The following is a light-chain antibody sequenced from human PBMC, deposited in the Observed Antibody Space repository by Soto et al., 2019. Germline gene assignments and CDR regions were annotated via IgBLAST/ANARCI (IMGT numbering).Light chain of an antibody. J-gene: IGKJ4*01. Sequence: DIQLTQSPSFLSASVGDRVSITCRASEDISSYLAWYQRKPGKAPKVLISGASTLQSGVPSSFSGSGSGIEFTLTISSLQPEDFATYYCQQVKRSPLTFGGGTKVEIK. V-gene: IGKV1-9*01. CDR1: EDISSY. CDR2: GAS. CDR3: QQVKRSPLT.